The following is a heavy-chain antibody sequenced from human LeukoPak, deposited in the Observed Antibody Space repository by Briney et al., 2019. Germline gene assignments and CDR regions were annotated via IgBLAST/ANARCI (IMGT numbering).Heavy chain of an antibody. D-gene: IGHD6-13*01. CDR3: ASEIAAAGRTVDAFDI. CDR1: GYSFTSYW. V-gene: IGHV5-51*01. J-gene: IGHJ3*02. Sequence: GESLKISCKGSGYSFTSYWIGWVRQMPGKGLEWMGIIYPGDSDTRYSPSFQGQVTISADKSISTAYLQWSSLKASDTAMYYCASEIAAAGRTVDAFDIWGQGTMVTVSS. CDR2: IYPGDSDT.